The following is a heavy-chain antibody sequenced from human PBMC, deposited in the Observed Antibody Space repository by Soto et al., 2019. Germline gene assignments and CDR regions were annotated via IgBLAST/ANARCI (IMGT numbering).Heavy chain of an antibody. V-gene: IGHV3-49*04. Sequence: PGGSLRLSCTGSGFIFSDFGLRWVRQAPGKGPEWVGFIRRKGHHRSTEYAASVRGRFTISRDDSAGIAYLQMNRLETEDTAVYYCTRADIRLADVVSQADYWGQGTLVTVSS. CDR1: GFIFSDFG. CDR2: IRRKGHHRST. J-gene: IGHJ4*02. CDR3: TRADIRLADVVSQADY. D-gene: IGHD2-15*01.